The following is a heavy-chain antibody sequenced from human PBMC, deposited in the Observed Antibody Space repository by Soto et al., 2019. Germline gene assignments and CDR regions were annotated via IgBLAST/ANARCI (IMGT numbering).Heavy chain of an antibody. Sequence: PSETLSLTCTVSGGSISSYYWSWIRQPPGKGLEWIGYTYYSGSTNYNPSLKSRVTISVDTSKNQFSLKLSSVTAADTAVYYCARVPNYGDYNFDYWGQGTLVTVSS. CDR2: TYYSGST. J-gene: IGHJ4*02. CDR3: ARVPNYGDYNFDY. CDR1: GGSISSYY. D-gene: IGHD4-17*01. V-gene: IGHV4-59*01.